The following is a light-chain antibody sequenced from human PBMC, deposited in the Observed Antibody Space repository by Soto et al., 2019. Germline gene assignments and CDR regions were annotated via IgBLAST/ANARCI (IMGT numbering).Light chain of an antibody. CDR2: DVT. J-gene: IGLJ1*01. CDR1: SSDVGGYNY. Sequence: QSVLTQPASVSGSPGQSITISYTGTSSDVGGYNYVSWYQQHPGKAPKLMIYDVTNRPSGVSNRFSGSKSDNTASLTISGLQAEDEADYYCCSYTNSSAYVFGTGTKVTVL. V-gene: IGLV2-14*03. CDR3: CSYTNSSAYV.